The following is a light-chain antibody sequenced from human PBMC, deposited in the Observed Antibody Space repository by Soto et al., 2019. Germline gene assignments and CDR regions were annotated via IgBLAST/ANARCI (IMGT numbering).Light chain of an antibody. Sequence: ALTQPASVSGSPGQSITISCTGTSSVVGGYNYVSWYQQHPGKAPKLMIYDVSNRPPGVSNRFSGSKSGNTASLTISGLQAEDEADYYCSSYTSSSTGVFGGGTQLTVL. CDR1: SSVVGGYNY. V-gene: IGLV2-14*01. CDR3: SSYTSSSTGV. CDR2: DVS. J-gene: IGLJ2*01.